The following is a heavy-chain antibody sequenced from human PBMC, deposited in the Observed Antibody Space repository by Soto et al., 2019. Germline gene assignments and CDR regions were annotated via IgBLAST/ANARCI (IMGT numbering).Heavy chain of an antibody. V-gene: IGHV3-21*01. CDR1: GFTFSSYS. J-gene: IGHJ6*02. D-gene: IGHD1-26*01. CDR2: ISSSSSYI. Sequence: PGGSLRLSCAASGFTFSSYSMNWVRQAPGKGLEWVSSISSSSSYIYYADSVKGRFTISRDNAKNSLYLQMNSLRAEDTAVYYCASRDEVDYYNYYYYYGMDVWGQVTTVTVSS. CDR3: ASRDEVDYYNYYYYYGMDV.